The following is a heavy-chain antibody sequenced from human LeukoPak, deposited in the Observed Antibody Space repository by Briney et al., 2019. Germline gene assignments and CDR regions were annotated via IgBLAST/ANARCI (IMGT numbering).Heavy chain of an antibody. V-gene: IGHV4-59*01. CDR2: IYYSGST. J-gene: IGHJ4*02. Sequence: PSETLSLTCTVSGGSISSYYWSWIRQPPGKGLEWIGYIYYSGSTNYNPSLKSRVTISVDTSKNQFSLKLSSVTAADTAVYYCASRWLQLGYWGQGTLVTVSS. D-gene: IGHD5-24*01. CDR1: GGSISSYY. CDR3: ASRWLQLGY.